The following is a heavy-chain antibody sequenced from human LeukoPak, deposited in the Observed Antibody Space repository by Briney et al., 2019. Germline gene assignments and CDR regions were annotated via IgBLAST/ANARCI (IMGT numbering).Heavy chain of an antibody. J-gene: IGHJ4*02. CDR3: AKVVVVPAAGIDPDDY. V-gene: IGHV3-30*02. CDR2: IRYDGSNK. D-gene: IGHD2-2*01. CDR1: GFTFSSYG. Sequence: GGSLRLSCAASGFTFSSYGMQCVRQAPGNGLEWVTFIRYDGSNKYYADSVKGRFTISRDDSKNTLYLQMNSLRAEDTAVYYCAKVVVVPAAGIDPDDYWGQGTLVTVSS.